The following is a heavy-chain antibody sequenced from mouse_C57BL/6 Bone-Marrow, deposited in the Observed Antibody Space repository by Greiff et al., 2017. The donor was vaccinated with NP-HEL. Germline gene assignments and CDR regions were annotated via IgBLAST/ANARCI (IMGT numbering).Heavy chain of an antibody. CDR2: IYPGDGDT. D-gene: IGHD1-2*01. CDR3: AREGVCTTADWYFDV. J-gene: IGHJ1*03. CDR1: GYAFSSSW. Sequence: QVQLKQSGPELVKPGASVKISCKASGYAFSSSWMNWVKQRPGKGLEWIGRIYPGDGDTNYNGKFKGKATLTADKSSSTAYMQLSSLTSEDSAVYFCAREGVCTTADWYFDVWGTGTTVTVSS. V-gene: IGHV1-82*01.